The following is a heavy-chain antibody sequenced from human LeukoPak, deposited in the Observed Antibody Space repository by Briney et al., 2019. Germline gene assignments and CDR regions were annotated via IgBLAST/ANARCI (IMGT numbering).Heavy chain of an antibody. D-gene: IGHD6-19*01. Sequence: GGSLRLSCAASGFTFSSYSMNWVRQAPGKGLEWVSSISSSSSYIYYADSVKGRFTISRDNAKNSLYLQMNSLRAEDTAVYYCAREAWLGGGFDYWGQGTLVTVSS. J-gene: IGHJ4*02. CDR2: ISSSSSYI. CDR3: AREAWLGGGFDY. V-gene: IGHV3-21*04. CDR1: GFTFSSYS.